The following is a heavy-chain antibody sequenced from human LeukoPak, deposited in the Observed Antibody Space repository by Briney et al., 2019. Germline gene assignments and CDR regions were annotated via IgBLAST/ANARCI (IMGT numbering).Heavy chain of an antibody. CDR2: ISGSAGST. CDR3: ARDRTTMVRGAFDI. CDR1: GFAFSSYA. D-gene: IGHD3-10*01. V-gene: IGHV3-23*01. Sequence: GGSLRLSCAASGFAFSSYAMTWVRQAPGKGLEWVSAISGSAGSTYYADSVKGRFTISRDNSKNTLYLQMNSLRAEDTAVYYCARDRTTMVRGAFDIWGQGTMVTVSS. J-gene: IGHJ3*02.